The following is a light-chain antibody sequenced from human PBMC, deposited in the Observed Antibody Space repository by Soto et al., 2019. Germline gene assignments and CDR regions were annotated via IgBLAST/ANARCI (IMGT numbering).Light chain of an antibody. CDR2: AAS. CDR3: QKYNSANWT. CDR1: QGINNY. Sequence: DIQMTQSPSSLSASVGDRVTITCRASQGINNYLAWYQQKPGKVPKLLSYAASTLQSGVPSRFSGSVSGTDFTLTISRLQPEDVATYCCQKYNSANWTFGQGTKVDIK. V-gene: IGKV1-27*01. J-gene: IGKJ1*01.